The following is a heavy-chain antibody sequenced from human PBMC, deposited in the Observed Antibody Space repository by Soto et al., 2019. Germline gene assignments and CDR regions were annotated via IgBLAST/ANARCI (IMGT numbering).Heavy chain of an antibody. J-gene: IGHJ4*02. D-gene: IGHD3-10*01. V-gene: IGHV3-15*01. CDR2: IKSKTDGGTT. CDR1: GFTFSNAW. CDR3: TTDGSWFGELLSDY. Sequence: EVQLVESGGGLVKPGGSLRLSCAASGFTFSNAWMSWVRQAPGKGLEWVGRIKSKTDGGTTDYAAPVKGRFTISRDDSKNTLYLQMNSLKTEDTAVYYCTTDGSWFGELLSDYWGQGTLVTVSS.